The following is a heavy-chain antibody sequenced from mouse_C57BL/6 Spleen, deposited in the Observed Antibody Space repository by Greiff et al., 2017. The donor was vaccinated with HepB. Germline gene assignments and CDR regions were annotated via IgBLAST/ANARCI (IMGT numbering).Heavy chain of an antibody. CDR2: INPSNGGT. CDR1: GYTFTSYW. D-gene: IGHD2-2*01. Sequence: VQLQQPGTELVKPGASVKLSCKASGYTFTSYWMHWVKQRPGQGLEWIGNINPSNGGTNYNEKFKSKATLTVDKSSSTAYMQLSSLTSEDSAVYYCARWPYGYDPYFDYWGQGTTLTVSS. J-gene: IGHJ2*01. V-gene: IGHV1-53*01. CDR3: ARWPYGYDPYFDY.